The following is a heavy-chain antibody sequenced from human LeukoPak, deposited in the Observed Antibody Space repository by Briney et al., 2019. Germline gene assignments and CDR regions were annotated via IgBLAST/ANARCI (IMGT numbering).Heavy chain of an antibody. CDR1: GFTFSSYW. J-gene: IGHJ4*02. V-gene: IGHV3-7*01. Sequence: GSLRLSCAASGFTFSSYWMSWVRQAPGKGLEWVANIKQDGSVKYYVDSVKGRFTISRDNAKNSLYLQMNSLRAEDTAVYYCAREKITMVRGVRTTTIDYWGQGTLVTVSS. D-gene: IGHD3-10*01. CDR3: AREKITMVRGVRTTTIDY. CDR2: IKQDGSVK.